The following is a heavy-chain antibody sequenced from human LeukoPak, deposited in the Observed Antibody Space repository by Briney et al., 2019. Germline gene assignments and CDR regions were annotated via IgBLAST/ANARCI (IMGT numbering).Heavy chain of an antibody. D-gene: IGHD3-9*01. CDR1: GGSFSGYY. V-gene: IGHV4-34*01. Sequence: SETLSLTCAVYGGSFSGYYWSWIRQPPGKGLERIGEINHSGSTNYNPSLKSRVTISVDTSKNQFSLKLSSVTAADTAVYYCARIGLRYFGPGFFDYWGQGTLVTVSS. J-gene: IGHJ4*02. CDR3: ARIGLRYFGPGFFDY. CDR2: INHSGST.